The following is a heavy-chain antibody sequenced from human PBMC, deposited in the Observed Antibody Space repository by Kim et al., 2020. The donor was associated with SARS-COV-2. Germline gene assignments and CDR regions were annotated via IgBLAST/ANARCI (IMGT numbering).Heavy chain of an antibody. J-gene: IGHJ4*02. V-gene: IGHV3-64D*09. D-gene: IGHD6-13*01. CDR1: GFTFSSYA. CDR2: ISSNGGST. Sequence: GGSLRLSCSASGFTFSSYAMHWVRQAPGKGLEYVSAISSNGGSTYYADSVKGRFTISRDNSKNTLYLQMSSLRAEDTAVYYCVKVEQQLVWGDFDYWGQGTLVTVSS. CDR3: VKVEQQLVWGDFDY.